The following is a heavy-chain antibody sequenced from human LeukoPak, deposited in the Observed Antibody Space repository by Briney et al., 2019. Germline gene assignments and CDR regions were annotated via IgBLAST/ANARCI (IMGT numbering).Heavy chain of an antibody. J-gene: IGHJ4*02. D-gene: IGHD3-22*01. Sequence: GGSLRLSCAASGFTFSSYAMSWVRQAPGKGLEWVSYISSSGSTIYYADSVKGRFTISRDNAKNSLYLQMNSLRAEDTAVYYCARPPYYYDSSFLRYWGQGTLVTVSS. CDR2: ISSSGSTI. CDR3: ARPPYYYDSSFLRY. V-gene: IGHV3-48*04. CDR1: GFTFSSYA.